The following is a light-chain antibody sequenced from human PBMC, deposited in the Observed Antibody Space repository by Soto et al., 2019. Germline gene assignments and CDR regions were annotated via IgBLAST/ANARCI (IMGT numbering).Light chain of an antibody. CDR3: LQNYYSFRT. J-gene: IGKJ1*01. CDR1: RGIAKD. CDR2: GAT. Sequence: AIQLTQSPSSLSASVGDRVTITCRASRGIAKDLGWYQQKPGQAPKLLIFGATFLQSGVPSRFSGSGSGTDFTLTIRSLQPEDFATYYCLQNYYSFRTFGQGTKVETK. V-gene: IGKV1-6*01.